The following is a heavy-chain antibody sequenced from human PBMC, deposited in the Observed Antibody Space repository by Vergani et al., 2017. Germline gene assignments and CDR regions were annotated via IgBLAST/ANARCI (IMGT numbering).Heavy chain of an antibody. Sequence: QVQLVESGGGVVQPGRSLRLSCAASGFTFSSYGMHWVRQAPGKGLEWVAVIWHDGSNKYYADSVKGRFIISRDNSKNTLYLQMNSLRAEDTAVYYCGRDRGQSGDYWGQGTLVTVSS. D-gene: IGHD3-10*01. CDR3: GRDRGQSGDY. J-gene: IGHJ4*02. V-gene: IGHV3-33*01. CDR1: GFTFSSYG. CDR2: IWHDGSNK.